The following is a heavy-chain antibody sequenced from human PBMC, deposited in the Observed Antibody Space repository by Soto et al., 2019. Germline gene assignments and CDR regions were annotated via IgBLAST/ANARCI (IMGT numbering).Heavy chain of an antibody. CDR1: GGSISSTSYY. CDR3: GRHRRETGTYAQPLDY. Sequence: QLQLQESGPGLVKPSETLSLTCTVSGGSISSTSYYWGWIRQPPGKGLEWIGSSSYGGITYHNPYLKSRVTISIDTSKSHFSLRLTSVTAADTAVYYCGRHRRETGTYAQPLDYWGQGTLVTVSS. D-gene: IGHD1-1*01. CDR2: SSYGGIT. J-gene: IGHJ4*02. V-gene: IGHV4-39*01.